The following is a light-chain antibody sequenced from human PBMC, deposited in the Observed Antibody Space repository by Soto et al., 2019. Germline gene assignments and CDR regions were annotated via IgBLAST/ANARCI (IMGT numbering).Light chain of an antibody. Sequence: EIVLTQSPGTLSVSPGERATVSCRASQTVSSGFLAWYQQKVGQAPRLLIYGASTRATGIPDRFSGSGSGTDFTLAINRVEPEDFAVYFCQQYAGSPRTFGQGTKVDIK. CDR1: QTVSSGF. CDR3: QQYAGSPRT. CDR2: GAS. J-gene: IGKJ1*01. V-gene: IGKV3-20*01.